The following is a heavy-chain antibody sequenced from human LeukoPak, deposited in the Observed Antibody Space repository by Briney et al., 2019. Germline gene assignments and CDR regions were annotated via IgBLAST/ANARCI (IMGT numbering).Heavy chain of an antibody. Sequence: PGKSLRLSCAASGFTFRSYAIHWVRQAPGKGLEWVAFISWDGTIKYYADSVKGRFSISRDNSKNTLSLQMNSLRGEDTAVYYCAKEPYYDFWSGYYTHQFDYWGQGTLVTVSS. D-gene: IGHD3-3*01. J-gene: IGHJ4*02. V-gene: IGHV3-30-3*01. CDR2: ISWDGTIK. CDR1: GFTFRSYA. CDR3: AKEPYYDFWSGYYTHQFDY.